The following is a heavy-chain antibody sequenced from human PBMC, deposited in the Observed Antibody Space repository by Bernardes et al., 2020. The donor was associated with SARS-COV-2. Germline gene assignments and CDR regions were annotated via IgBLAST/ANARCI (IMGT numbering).Heavy chain of an antibody. D-gene: IGHD3-3*02. J-gene: IGHJ5*02. V-gene: IGHV3-23*01. CDR1: GFSFSNYA. CDR3: AKGSMFGVVSTRQANWFDT. Sequence: GGSLRLLCTASGFSFSNYAMNWVRQAPGKGLEWVSGTSGNGFATYYGDSVKGRFLISRDNSKNALYLQINSLSAEDTALYYCAKGSMFGVVSTRQANWFDTWGQGTLVTVSS. CDR2: TSGNGFAT.